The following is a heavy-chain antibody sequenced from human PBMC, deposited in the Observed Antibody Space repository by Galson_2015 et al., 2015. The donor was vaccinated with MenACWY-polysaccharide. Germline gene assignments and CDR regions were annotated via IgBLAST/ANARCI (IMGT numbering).Heavy chain of an antibody. Sequence: SLRLSCAASEFTFSSYGMHWVRQAPGKGLERVAVIWFDGSNKYYADSVKGRFTISGDNCKNALYLQMNSLRAEDTAVYYCARGRGGASTYYYYMDVWGKGTTVTVSS. D-gene: IGHD3-10*01. V-gene: IGHV3-33*01. CDR2: IWFDGSNK. CDR1: EFTFSSYG. J-gene: IGHJ6*03. CDR3: ARGRGGASTYYYYMDV.